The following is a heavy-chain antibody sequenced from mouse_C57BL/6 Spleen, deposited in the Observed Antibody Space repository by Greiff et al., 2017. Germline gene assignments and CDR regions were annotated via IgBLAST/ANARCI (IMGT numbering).Heavy chain of an antibody. CDR2: IWSGGST. Sequence: VQLVEPGPGLVQPSQCLSITCTVSGFSLTSYGVHWVRQSPGKGLEWLGVIWSGGSTDYNTAFISRLSISKDNSKSPVFFNKNSLQAEDTAIYYCARNSYDYDEDWSFDDWGTGTTVTVSS. CDR1: GFSLTSYG. CDR3: ARNSYDYDEDWSFDD. J-gene: IGHJ1*03. V-gene: IGHV2-2*01. D-gene: IGHD2-4*01.